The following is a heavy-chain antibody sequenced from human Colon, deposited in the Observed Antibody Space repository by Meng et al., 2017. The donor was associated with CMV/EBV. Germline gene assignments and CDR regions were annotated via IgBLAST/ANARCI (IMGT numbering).Heavy chain of an antibody. V-gene: IGHV3-74*01. CDR2: INGNGISV. J-gene: IGHJ6*02. CDR3: ARALGGTLGGV. Sequence: GESLKISCAASGFTVTTSWMHWVRQAPGKGLDWVARINGNGISVSYADSVKGRFTISRDNSANTLSLQMNSLRTDDTAVYHCARALGGTLGGVWGQGTTVTVSS. CDR1: GFTVTTSW. D-gene: IGHD2-15*01.